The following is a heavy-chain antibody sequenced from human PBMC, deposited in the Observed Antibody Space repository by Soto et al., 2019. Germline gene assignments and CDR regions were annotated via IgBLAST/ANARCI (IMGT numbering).Heavy chain of an antibody. V-gene: IGHV3-23*01. D-gene: IGHD3-3*01. CDR2: ISGSGDNT. J-gene: IGHJ4*02. Sequence: PGGSLRLSCAASKFTFSTYAMTWVRQAPGKGLEWVSDISGSGDNTYYADSVKGRFTISRDNSKSTLYLQMNSLRAEDTAVYYCAKLGGYDFWSGYGTLQYWGQGTLVTVSS. CDR1: KFTFSTYA. CDR3: AKLGGYDFWSGYGTLQY.